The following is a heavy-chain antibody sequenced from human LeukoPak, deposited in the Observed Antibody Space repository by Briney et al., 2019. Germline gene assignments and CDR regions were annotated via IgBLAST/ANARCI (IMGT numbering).Heavy chain of an antibody. CDR3: ARESIYYAPLRDAFDI. J-gene: IGHJ3*02. V-gene: IGHV3-9*01. D-gene: IGHD3-16*02. CDR2: ISWNSGSI. Sequence: GRSLRLSCAASGFTFDDYAMHWVRQAPGKGLEWVSGISWNSGSIGYADSVKGRFTISSDNARNSLYLQMNSLRAEDTAVYYCARESIYYAPLRDAFDIWGQGTMVTVSS. CDR1: GFTFDDYA.